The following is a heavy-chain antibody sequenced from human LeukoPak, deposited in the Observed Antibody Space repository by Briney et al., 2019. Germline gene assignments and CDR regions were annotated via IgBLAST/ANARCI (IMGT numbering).Heavy chain of an antibody. CDR2: ISYDGSNK. D-gene: IGHD6-19*01. J-gene: IGHJ4*02. CDR3: IVLAVTATLGFDY. CDR1: GFTFSSYG. V-gene: IGHV3-30*03. Sequence: PGGSLRLSCAASGFTFSSYGMHWVRQAPGKGLEWVAVISYDGSNKYYADSVKGRFTISRDNAKNSLYLQMNSLRAEDTAVYYCIVLAVTATLGFDYWGQGTLVTVSS.